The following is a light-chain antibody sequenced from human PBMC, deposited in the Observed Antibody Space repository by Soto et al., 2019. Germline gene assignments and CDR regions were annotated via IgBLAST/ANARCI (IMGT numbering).Light chain of an antibody. J-gene: IGKJ5*01. Sequence: EIVLTQSPATLSLSPGERATLSCGASQALRSSYLAWYQQKPGLAPRLLIYATSSRATGIPDRFSGGGSGTDFTLTINKLEPEDFAVYYCQQYGTSPRSITFGQGTLLEIK. V-gene: IGKV3D-20*01. CDR2: ATS. CDR1: QALRSSY. CDR3: QQYGTSPRSIT.